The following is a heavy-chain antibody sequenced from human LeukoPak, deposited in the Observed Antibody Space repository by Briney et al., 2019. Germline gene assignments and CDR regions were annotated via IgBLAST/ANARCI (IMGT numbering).Heavy chain of an antibody. CDR2: IIPIFGTA. D-gene: IGHD3-9*01. J-gene: IGHJ4*02. V-gene: IGHV1-69*01. CDR1: GGTFTIYA. CDR3: ARAIRVLRYFDWLSPLGY. Sequence: SVTVSCKASGGTFTIYAISWVRQAPGQGLEWMGGIIPIFGTANYAQKFQGRVTITADESTSTAYMELSSLRSEDTAVYYCARAIRVLRYFDWLSPLGYWGQGTLVTVSS.